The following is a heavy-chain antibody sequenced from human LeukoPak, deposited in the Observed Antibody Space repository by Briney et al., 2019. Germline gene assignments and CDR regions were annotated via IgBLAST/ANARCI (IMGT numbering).Heavy chain of an antibody. D-gene: IGHD6-13*01. CDR2: IYYSETT. CDR3: ARRSSSWKNWFDP. V-gene: IGHV4-59*01. CDR1: GGSIDSNS. J-gene: IGHJ5*02. Sequence: KSSETLSLTCTVSGGSIDSNSWTWIRQPPGKGLEWIGYIYYSETTNYNPSLKSRVTMSVDMSKNQFSLKLSSATAADTAVYYCARRSSSWKNWFDPWGQGTLVTVSS.